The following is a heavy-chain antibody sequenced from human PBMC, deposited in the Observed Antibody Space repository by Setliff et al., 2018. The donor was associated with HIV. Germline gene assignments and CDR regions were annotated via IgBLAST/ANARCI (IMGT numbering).Heavy chain of an antibody. CDR2: VTHSGST. CDR1: GGSLSGLY. J-gene: IGHJ6*02. D-gene: IGHD3-10*01. V-gene: IGHV4-34*01. CDR3: ARALYLNYYGSGSYYTPYYYYGMDV. Sequence: SETLSLTCAVYGGSLSGLYWTFIRQSPGKGLEWIGEVTHSGSTTYDPSLKSRITISVDTSKNQFSLKLTSVTAADMGVYYCARALYLNYYGSGSYYTPYYYYGMDVWGQGTTVTVSS.